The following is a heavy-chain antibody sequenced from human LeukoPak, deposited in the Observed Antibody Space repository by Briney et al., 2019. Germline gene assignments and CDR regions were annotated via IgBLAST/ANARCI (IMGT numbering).Heavy chain of an antibody. J-gene: IGHJ4*02. V-gene: IGHV3-23*01. CDR1: GFTFSSYG. Sequence: AGGSLRLSCAASGFTFSSYGMSWVRQAPGKGLEWVSAISGSGGSTYYADSVKGRFTISRDNSKNTLYLQMNSLRAEDTAVYYCAKEGERGYRPQYYFDYWGQGTLVTVSS. CDR3: AKEGERGYRPQYYFDY. CDR2: ISGSGGST. D-gene: IGHD1-1*01.